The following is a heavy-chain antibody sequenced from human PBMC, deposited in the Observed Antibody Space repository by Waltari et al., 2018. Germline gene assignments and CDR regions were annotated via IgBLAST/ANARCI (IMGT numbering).Heavy chain of an antibody. CDR1: GGSISSGSHY. Sequence: QVQLQESGPGLVKPSTTLSLTCTVSGGSISSGSHYWSWIRQPPGKGLEWIGSTYYDGTTHYNSSLKGRATISVDPTKNQFSLEISSTTAADTAVYYCARDPTKGVYNWFDPWGQGILVIVSS. J-gene: IGHJ5*02. CDR2: TYYDGTT. V-gene: IGHV4-39*07. CDR3: ARDPTKGVYNWFDP. D-gene: IGHD3-10*01.